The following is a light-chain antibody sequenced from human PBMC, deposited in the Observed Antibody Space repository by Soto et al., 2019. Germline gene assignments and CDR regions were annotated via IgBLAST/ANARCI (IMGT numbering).Light chain of an antibody. Sequence: QSALTQPASVSGSPGQSITISCTGTSSDVGDYNYVSWYQQHPGKVPKPLISEVSNRPSGVSNRFSGSKSGNTASLTISGLQAEDEADYYCSSYTSSSTYVFGTGTKVTVL. J-gene: IGLJ1*01. CDR3: SSYTSSSTYV. CDR2: EVS. V-gene: IGLV2-14*01. CDR1: SSDVGDYNY.